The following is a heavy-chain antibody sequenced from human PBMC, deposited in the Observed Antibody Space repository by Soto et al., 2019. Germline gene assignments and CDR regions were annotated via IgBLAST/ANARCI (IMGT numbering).Heavy chain of an antibody. J-gene: IGHJ5*02. CDR3: ARAFSSGWPKSYNWFDP. D-gene: IGHD6-19*01. CDR1: GGSISSSSYY. CDR2: IYYSGST. Sequence: SETLSLTCTVSGGSISSSSYYWGWIRQPPGKGLEWIGSIYYSGSTYYNPSLKSRVTISVDTSKNQFSLKLSSVTAADTAVYYCARAFSSGWPKSYNWFDPWGQGALVTVSS. V-gene: IGHV4-39*07.